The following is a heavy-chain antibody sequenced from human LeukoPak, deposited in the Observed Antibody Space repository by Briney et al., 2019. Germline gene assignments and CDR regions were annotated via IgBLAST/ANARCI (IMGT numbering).Heavy chain of an antibody. J-gene: IGHJ4*02. V-gene: IGHV4-59*11. Sequence: PSETLSLTCTVSGGSISSHYWSWIRQPPGKGLEWIGYIYYSGSTNYNPSLKSRVTISVDTSKNQFSLKLSSVTAADTAVYYCARFRVRDRYLPRPPPLYYFDYWGQGTLVTVSS. D-gene: IGHD3-10*01. CDR2: IYYSGST. CDR3: ARFRVRDRYLPRPPPLYYFDY. CDR1: GGSISSHY.